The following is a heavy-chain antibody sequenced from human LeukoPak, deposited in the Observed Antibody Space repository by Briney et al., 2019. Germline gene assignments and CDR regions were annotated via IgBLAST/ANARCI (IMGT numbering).Heavy chain of an antibody. CDR3: ARSSGEWQLDYYYMDV. CDR2: VYYSGST. V-gene: IGHV4-59*02. CDR1: GGSVSSSY. J-gene: IGHJ6*03. Sequence: PSETLSLTCTVSGGSVSSSYWSWIRQSPGKGLEWIGYVYYSGSTDYNPSLKSRVTISVDTSKNQFSLKLSSVTAADTAVYYCARSSGEWQLDYYYMDVWGKGTTVTVSS. D-gene: IGHD3-3*01.